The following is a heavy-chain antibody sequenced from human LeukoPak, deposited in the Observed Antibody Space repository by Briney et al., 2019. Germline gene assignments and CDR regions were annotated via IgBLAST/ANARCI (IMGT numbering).Heavy chain of an antibody. J-gene: IGHJ4*02. CDR3: ARGARAGYNLEPFDY. CDR2: IYYSGST. CDR1: GGSISSYY. Sequence: SETLSLTCTVSGGSISSYYWNWIRQPPGKGLEWIGYIYYSGSTNYNPSLKSRVTISVDTSKNQFSLKLSSVTAADTAVYYCARGARAGYNLEPFDYWGQGTLVTVSP. D-gene: IGHD5-24*01. V-gene: IGHV4-59*08.